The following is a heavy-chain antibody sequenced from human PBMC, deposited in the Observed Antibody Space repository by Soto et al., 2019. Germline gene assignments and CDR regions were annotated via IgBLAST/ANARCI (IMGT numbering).Heavy chain of an antibody. Sequence: PSETLSLTCTVSGGSISISSYYWGWIRQSPGKGLEWIGSIYYSGSSNYNPSLKSRVTISVDTSKNQFSLKLSSVTAADTAVYYCARELSYGSGKSYFDYWGQGTLVTVSS. V-gene: IGHV4-39*07. CDR1: GGSISISSYY. J-gene: IGHJ4*02. D-gene: IGHD3-10*01. CDR3: ARELSYGSGKSYFDY. CDR2: IYYSGSS.